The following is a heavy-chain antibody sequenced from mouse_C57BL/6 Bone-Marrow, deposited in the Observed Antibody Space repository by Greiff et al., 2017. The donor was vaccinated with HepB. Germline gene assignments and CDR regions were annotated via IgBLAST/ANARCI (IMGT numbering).Heavy chain of an antibody. Sequence: EVMLVESGAELVKPGASVKLSCTASGFNIKDYYVHWVKQRTEQGLEWIGRIDPEDGETKYAPKFQGKATITADTSSNTAYLQLSSLTSEDTAVYYCARDNPPPWFAYWGQGTLVTVSA. CDR1: GFNIKDYY. CDR3: ARDNPPPWFAY. D-gene: IGHD1-3*01. V-gene: IGHV14-2*01. CDR2: IDPEDGET. J-gene: IGHJ3*01.